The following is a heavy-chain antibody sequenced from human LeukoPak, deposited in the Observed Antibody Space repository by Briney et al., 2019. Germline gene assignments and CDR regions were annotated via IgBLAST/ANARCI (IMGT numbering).Heavy chain of an antibody. CDR1: GFTFSSYW. Sequence: GGSLRLSCAASGFTFSSYWMSWVRQAPGKGLEWVANIKQDESEEYYVDSVKGRFTISRDNAKNSLYMQMNSLRAEDRAVYYCARDDVLLWFGELFTNYFDYWGQGTLVTVSS. J-gene: IGHJ4*02. CDR3: ARDDVLLWFGELFTNYFDY. D-gene: IGHD3-10*01. V-gene: IGHV3-7*01. CDR2: IKQDESEE.